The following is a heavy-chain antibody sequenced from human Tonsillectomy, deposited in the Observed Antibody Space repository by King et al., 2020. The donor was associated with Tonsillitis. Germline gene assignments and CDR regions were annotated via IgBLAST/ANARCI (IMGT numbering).Heavy chain of an antibody. D-gene: IGHD4-23*01. CDR2: IYYTGST. CDR3: ARDVGGNSDY. Sequence: VQLQESGPGLVKPSETLSLTCSVSGGFISSYFWSWIRQPPGRGLEWIGYIYYTGSTNYNPSLKRRVTISVDSSNIQFSLRLSSVTAADTAVYYCARDVGGNSDYWGQGTLVTVSS. J-gene: IGHJ4*02. CDR1: GGFISSYF. V-gene: IGHV4-59*01.